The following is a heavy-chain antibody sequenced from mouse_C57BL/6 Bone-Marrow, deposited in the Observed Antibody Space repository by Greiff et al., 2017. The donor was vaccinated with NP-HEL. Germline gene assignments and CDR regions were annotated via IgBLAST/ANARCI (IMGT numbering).Heavy chain of an antibody. J-gene: IGHJ3*01. D-gene: IGHD2-5*01. Sequence: DVHLVESGGGLVKPGGSLKLSCAASGFTFSSYAMSWVRQTPEKRLEWVATISDGGSYTYYPDNVKGRFTISRDNAKNNLYLQMSHLKSEDTAMYYCARGGGYSNTPAYWGQGTLVTVSA. CDR3: ARGGGYSNTPAY. CDR1: GFTFSSYA. V-gene: IGHV5-4*01. CDR2: ISDGGSYT.